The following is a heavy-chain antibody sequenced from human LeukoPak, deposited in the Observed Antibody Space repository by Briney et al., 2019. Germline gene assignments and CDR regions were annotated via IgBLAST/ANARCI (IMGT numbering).Heavy chain of an antibody. Sequence: ASVKVSCKASGYTFTSYYMHWVRQAPGQGLEWMGRINPNSGGTNYAQKFQGRVTMTRDTSISTAYMELSRLRSDDTAVYYCAKAGGSSSPPYYYYYYMDVWGKGTTVTVSS. CDR2: INPNSGGT. CDR3: AKAGGSSSPPYYYYYYMDV. CDR1: GYTFTSYY. J-gene: IGHJ6*03. D-gene: IGHD6-6*01. V-gene: IGHV1-2*06.